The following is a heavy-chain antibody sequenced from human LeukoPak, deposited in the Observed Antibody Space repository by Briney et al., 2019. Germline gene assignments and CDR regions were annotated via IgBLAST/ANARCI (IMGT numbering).Heavy chain of an antibody. CDR3: ARDEWFGEIRDSIDYYYYYMDV. CDR2: LNPNSGGT. Sequence: ASVKVSCKASGYTFTSYGISWVRQAPGQGLEWIGWLNPNSGGTKYAQKFQGRVTMTRDTSISTAYMELSRLRSDDTAVYYCARDEWFGEIRDSIDYYYYYMDVWGKGTTVTISS. CDR1: GYTFTSYG. V-gene: IGHV1-2*02. J-gene: IGHJ6*03. D-gene: IGHD3-10*01.